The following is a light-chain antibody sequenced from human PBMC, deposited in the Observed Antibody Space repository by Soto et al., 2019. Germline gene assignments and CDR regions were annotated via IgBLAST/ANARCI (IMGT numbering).Light chain of an antibody. J-gene: IGKJ1*01. CDR2: WGS. V-gene: IGKV2-28*01. CDR3: MQALQIPWT. Sequence: DIVMTQSPLSLPVTPGEPASISCRSSQSLLHSNGYNYLDWYLQKPGQSPQVLIYWGSNRASGVPDRFRGSGSGTDFTLKISRVEAEDVGVYYCMQALQIPWTFGQGTKVEIK. CDR1: QSLLHSNGYNY.